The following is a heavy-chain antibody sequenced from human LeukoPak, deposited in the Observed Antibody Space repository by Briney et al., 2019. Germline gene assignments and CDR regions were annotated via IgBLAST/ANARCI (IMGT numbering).Heavy chain of an antibody. J-gene: IGHJ6*03. CDR1: GFTFRNHG. V-gene: IGHV3-30*03. CDR3: ARGTACGGGSCPISHFYYYYYMDV. CDR2: ASTDEISQ. D-gene: IGHD2-15*01. Sequence: GGSLRLSCAYSGFTFRNHGMHWVRQAPDKGLERGAVASTDEISQSYAGSVKGRFIISRDNSKNTVIMQMNTLRTEDTAVYYCARGTACGGGSCPISHFYYYYYMDVWGKGTTVTVSS.